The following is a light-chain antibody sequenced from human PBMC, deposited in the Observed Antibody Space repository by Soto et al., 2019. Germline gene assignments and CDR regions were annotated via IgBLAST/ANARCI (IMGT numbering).Light chain of an antibody. CDR2: AAS. Sequence: DIQLTQSPSFLSASVGDRVTITCRASQGISSYLAWYQQKPGKAPKLLIYAASTLQSGVPSRFSGSGSGTEFTLTLSSLQPEDFATYYCQQLNSYPQVTFGQGTKVEIK. J-gene: IGKJ1*01. CDR3: QQLNSYPQVT. CDR1: QGISSY. V-gene: IGKV1-9*01.